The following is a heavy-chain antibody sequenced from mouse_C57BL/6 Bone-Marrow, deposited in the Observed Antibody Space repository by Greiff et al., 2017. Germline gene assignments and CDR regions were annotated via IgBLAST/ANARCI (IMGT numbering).Heavy chain of an antibody. Sequence: EVQLVESGGGLVQPGGSLKLSCAASGFNFSDYYMYWVRQTPEKRLEWVAYISNGGGSTYYTATVKGRFTISRDNAKNTLYLQMSRLKSEDTAMYYCASDYYSSSFLFAYWGQGTLVTVSA. CDR3: ASDYYSSSFLFAY. CDR2: ISNGGGST. V-gene: IGHV5-12*01. CDR1: GFNFSDYY. D-gene: IGHD1-1*01. J-gene: IGHJ3*01.